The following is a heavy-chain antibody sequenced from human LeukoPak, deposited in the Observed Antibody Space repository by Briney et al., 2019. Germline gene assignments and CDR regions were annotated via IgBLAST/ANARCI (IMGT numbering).Heavy chain of an antibody. V-gene: IGHV3-30*04. D-gene: IGHD3-3*01. Sequence: PGRSLRLSCAASGFTFSSYAIHWVRQAPGKGLEWVAVISYDGSNKYYADSVKGRFTISRDNSKKTLYLQMNSLRAEDTAVYYCARELEAFDIWGQGTMVIVSS. CDR1: GFTFSSYA. CDR3: ARELEAFDI. J-gene: IGHJ3*02. CDR2: ISYDGSNK.